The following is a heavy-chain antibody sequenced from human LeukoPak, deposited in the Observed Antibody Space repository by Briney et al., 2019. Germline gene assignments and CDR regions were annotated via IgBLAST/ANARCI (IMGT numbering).Heavy chain of an antibody. D-gene: IGHD3-10*01. CDR2: IYYSGSA. V-gene: IGHV4-59*12. J-gene: IGHJ3*02. CDR3: ARSDGYGLVGI. Sequence: SETLSLTCTVSGGSISSYYWNWIRQPPGKGLEWIGYIYYSGSANYNPSLKSRVTISVDTSKNHFSLNLSSVTAADTAVYYCARSDGYGLVGIWGQGTMVTVSS. CDR1: GGSISSYY.